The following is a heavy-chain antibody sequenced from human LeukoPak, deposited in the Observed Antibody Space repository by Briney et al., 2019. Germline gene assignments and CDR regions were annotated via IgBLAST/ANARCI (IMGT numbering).Heavy chain of an antibody. J-gene: IGHJ3*02. CDR2: IFYSGST. D-gene: IGHD3-3*01. V-gene: IGHV4-39*07. CDR1: GGSISTSNYY. Sequence: PSETLSLTCTVSGGSISTSNYYWGWIRQPPGKGLEWIGNIFYSGSTYYSPSRKSRVTISLDKSKNQFSLKLTSVTAAAAAFYYCAKSNYYGFVDIWGQGTMVTVSS. CDR3: AKSNYYGFVDI.